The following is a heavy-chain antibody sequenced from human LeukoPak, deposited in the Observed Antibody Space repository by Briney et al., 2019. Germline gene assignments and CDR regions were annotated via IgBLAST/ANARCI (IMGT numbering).Heavy chain of an antibody. CDR2: INAGNGNT. J-gene: IGHJ5*02. Sequence: ASVNLSCKASGYTFTSYAMHWLRQAPGQRREWMGWINAGNGNTKHSQKFQGRVTITRDTSASTAYMELSRLRSEDTAVYYCARRIAGAGDNWFDPWGQGTLVTVSS. CDR3: ARRIAGAGDNWFDP. D-gene: IGHD6-13*01. CDR1: GYTFTSYA. V-gene: IGHV1-3*01.